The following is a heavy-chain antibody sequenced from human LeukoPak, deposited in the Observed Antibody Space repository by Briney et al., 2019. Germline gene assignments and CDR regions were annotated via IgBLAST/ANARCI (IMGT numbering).Heavy chain of an antibody. Sequence: ASVKVSCKASGYTFTSYDINWVRQATGQGLEWMGIINPSGGSTSYAQKFQGRVTITTDESTSTAYMELSSLRSEDTAVYYCAESYCGGDCYSGYYYMDVWGKGTTVTVSS. CDR2: INPSGGST. D-gene: IGHD2-21*01. CDR1: GYTFTSYD. V-gene: IGHV1-46*01. CDR3: AESYCGGDCYSGYYYMDV. J-gene: IGHJ6*03.